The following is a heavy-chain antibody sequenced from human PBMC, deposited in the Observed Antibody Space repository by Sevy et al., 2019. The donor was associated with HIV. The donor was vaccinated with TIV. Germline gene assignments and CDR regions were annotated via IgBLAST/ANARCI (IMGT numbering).Heavy chain of an antibody. CDR2: MSGSGGST. CDR3: AKAGTPYSSGGGF. D-gene: IGHD6-19*01. CDR1: GFTFSSYA. J-gene: IGHJ4*02. Sequence: GGSLRLSCAASGFTFSSYAMSWVRQAPGKGLEWVSAMSGSGGSTYYADSVKGRFTISRDNSKNTLYLQMNSLRAEDTAVYYCAKAGTPYSSGGGFWGQGTLVTVSS. V-gene: IGHV3-23*01.